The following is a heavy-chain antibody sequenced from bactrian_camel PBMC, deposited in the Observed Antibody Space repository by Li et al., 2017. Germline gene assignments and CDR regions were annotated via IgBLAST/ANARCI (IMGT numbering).Heavy chain of an antibody. D-gene: IGHD3*01. Sequence: VQLVESGGGLVQPGGSLRLSCAVSGDTSSSDCMAWFRQAPGEEREGVAQIYTEGGVTNYADSVKGRFTISQDNAKNTVTLQMNSLKPEDTAMYYCGDPFAFLGWGQGQGTQVTVS. J-gene: IGHJ4*01. CDR1: GDTSSSDC. CDR2: IYTEGGVT. V-gene: IGHV3S6*01.